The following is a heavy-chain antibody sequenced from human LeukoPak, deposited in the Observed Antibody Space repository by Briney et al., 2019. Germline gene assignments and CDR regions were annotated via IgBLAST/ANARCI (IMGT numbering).Heavy chain of an antibody. Sequence: SQTLPLTCTVSGGSISSGGYYWSWIRQPPGKGLEWIGYIYHSGSTYYNPSLKSRVTISVDRSKNQFSLKLSSVTAADTAVYYCARDPTSQNYYDSSGYYDYWGQGTLVTVSS. CDR1: GGSISSGGYY. D-gene: IGHD3-22*01. J-gene: IGHJ4*02. V-gene: IGHV4-30-2*01. CDR3: ARDPTSQNYYDSSGYYDY. CDR2: IYHSGST.